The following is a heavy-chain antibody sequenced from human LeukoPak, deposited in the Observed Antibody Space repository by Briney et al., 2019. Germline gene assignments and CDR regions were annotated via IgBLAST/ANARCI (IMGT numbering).Heavy chain of an antibody. V-gene: IGHV4-59*01. J-gene: IGHJ4*02. D-gene: IGHD6-6*01. CDR3: ARQRIAARPFDY. CDR1: GGSISSYY. CDR2: IYYSGST. Sequence: SETLSLTCTVSGGSISSYYWSWLRQPPGKGLEWIGYIYYSGSTNYNPSLKSRVPISVDTSKNQFSLKLSSVTAADTAVYYCARQRIAARPFDYWGQGTLVTVSS.